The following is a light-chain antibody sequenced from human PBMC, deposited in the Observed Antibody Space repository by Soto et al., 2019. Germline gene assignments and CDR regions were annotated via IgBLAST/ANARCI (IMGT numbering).Light chain of an antibody. J-gene: IGKJ4*01. CDR1: QSLLHSNGYNY. Sequence: DIVMTQSPLSLPVTPGEPASISCRSSQSLLHSNGYNYLDWYLQKPGQSPQLLIYLGSSRASGVRDRFSGSGSGTDFTLKISRVEAEDVGVYYCMQALQPLTFGGGTRVEIK. CDR3: MQALQPLT. CDR2: LGS. V-gene: IGKV2-28*01.